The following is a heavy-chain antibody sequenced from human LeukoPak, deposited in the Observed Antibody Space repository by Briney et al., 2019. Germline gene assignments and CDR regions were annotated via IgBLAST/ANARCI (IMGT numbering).Heavy chain of an antibody. J-gene: IGHJ6*03. D-gene: IGHD3-16*02. Sequence: PGGSLRLSCAASGFTFSSYWMSWVRQAPGKGLEWVANIKQDGSEKYYVDSVKGRFTISGDNAKNSLYLQMNSLRAEDTAVYYCARGLSRTDYYYYYMDVWGKGTTVTVSS. CDR3: ARGLSRTDYYYYYMDV. CDR1: GFTFSSYW. CDR2: IKQDGSEK. V-gene: IGHV3-7*01.